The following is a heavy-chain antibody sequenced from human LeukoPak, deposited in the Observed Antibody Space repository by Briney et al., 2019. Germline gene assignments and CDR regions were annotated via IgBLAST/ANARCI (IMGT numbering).Heavy chain of an antibody. J-gene: IGHJ4*02. D-gene: IGHD3-3*01. V-gene: IGHV3-23*01. CDR2: FSGAGDYT. CDR3: AKHPYNDIWSGYYKGFDY. Sequence: GGSLRLSCAASGFTFSSYAMSWVRQAPGKGLEWVSSFSGAGDYTHSADSVKGRFIISRDNSKNTLYLQMNSLRVEDTAVYYCAKHPYNDIWSGYYKGFDYWGQGTLVTVSS. CDR1: GFTFSSYA.